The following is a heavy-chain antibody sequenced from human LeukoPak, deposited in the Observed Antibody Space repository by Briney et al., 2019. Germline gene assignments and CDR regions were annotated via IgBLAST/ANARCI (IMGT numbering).Heavy chain of an antibody. J-gene: IGHJ5*02. CDR1: GFTFSDYT. V-gene: IGHV3-21*01. Sequence: PGGSLRLSCSASGFTFSDYTMGWVRQAPGKGLECVSYMTDSLSSTYYADSVLGRFTISRDNAQNSLSLQMNNLRVEDTAVYYCARGGILTAGQASPYFAPWGQGTLVTVSS. D-gene: IGHD6-13*01. CDR3: ARGGILTAGQASPYFAP. CDR2: MTDSLSST.